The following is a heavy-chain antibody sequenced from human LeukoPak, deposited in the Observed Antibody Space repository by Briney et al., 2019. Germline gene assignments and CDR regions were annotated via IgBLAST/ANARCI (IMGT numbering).Heavy chain of an antibody. CDR1: GFTFSRNA. J-gene: IGHJ4*02. Sequence: PGGSLRLSCAASGFTFSRNAIHWVCQGPRKGLEWVSYIAHHGSNKYYADSVKGRFTISRDNSKRTLYLQMNSLRADDTAVYYCAKDGSWSCTDWGQGTLVTVSS. CDR2: IAHHGSNK. V-gene: IGHV3-30*02. D-gene: IGHD2-8*02. CDR3: AKDGSWSCTD.